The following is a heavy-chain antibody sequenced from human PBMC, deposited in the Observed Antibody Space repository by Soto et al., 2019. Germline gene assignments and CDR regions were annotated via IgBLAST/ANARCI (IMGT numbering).Heavy chain of an antibody. J-gene: IGHJ6*02. V-gene: IGHV3-30*18. Sequence: QVPLVESGGGVVQPGRSLRLSCAASGFTFSSYGMHWVRQAPGKGLEWVAVISYDGSNKYYADSVKGRFTISRDNSKNTLYLQMNSLRAEDTAVYYCAKGTGGYIVHYYGMDVWGQGTTVTVSS. CDR3: AKGTGGYIVHYYGMDV. CDR1: GFTFSSYG. D-gene: IGHD2-21*01. CDR2: ISYDGSNK.